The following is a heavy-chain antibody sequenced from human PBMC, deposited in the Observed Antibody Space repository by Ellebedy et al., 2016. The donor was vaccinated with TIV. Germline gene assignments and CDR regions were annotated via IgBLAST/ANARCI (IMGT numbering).Heavy chain of an antibody. CDR1: GGSFSGYY. V-gene: IGHV4-34*01. J-gene: IGHJ4*02. Sequence: MPSETLSPTCPVYGGSFSGYYWTWIRQPPGKGLAWIGEINHSGSTNYNPSLKSRVTIPVDTSKNEFSLTLSSVTAADTAMYDCARGRRWGDYWGQGTLVTVSS. CDR2: INHSGST. D-gene: IGHD4-23*01. CDR3: ARGRRWGDY.